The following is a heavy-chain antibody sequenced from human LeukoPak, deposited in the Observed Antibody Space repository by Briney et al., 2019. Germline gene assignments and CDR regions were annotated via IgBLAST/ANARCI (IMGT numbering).Heavy chain of an antibody. V-gene: IGHV4-59*01. J-gene: IGHJ4*02. D-gene: IGHD5-18*01. CDR3: ARDQSYGTLDY. CDR1: GGSINNYY. CDR2: IFYNGGT. Sequence: SETLSLTCTVSGGSINNYYWSWVRQPPGEGLEWIAYIFYNGGTNYNPSLKTRVTISVDTSKNQFSLRLSSVTAADTAVYYCARDQSYGTLDYWGQGTLVTVSS.